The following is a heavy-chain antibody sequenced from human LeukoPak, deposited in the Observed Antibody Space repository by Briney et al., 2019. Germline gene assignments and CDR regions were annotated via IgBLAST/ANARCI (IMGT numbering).Heavy chain of an antibody. CDR1: GGSISSSSYY. CDR2: IYYSGST. D-gene: IGHD1-14*01. Sequence: SETLSLTCTVSGGSISSSSYYWGWIRQPPGKGLEWIGSIYYSGSTYYNPSFKSRVTMSVDTSKNQFSLKLSSVTAADTAVYYCARDRNQTKRAGAWFDPWGQGTLVTVSS. V-gene: IGHV4-39*07. J-gene: IGHJ5*02. CDR3: ARDRNQTKRAGAWFDP.